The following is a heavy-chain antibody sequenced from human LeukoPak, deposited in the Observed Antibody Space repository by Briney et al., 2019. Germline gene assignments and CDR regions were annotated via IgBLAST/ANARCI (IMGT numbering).Heavy chain of an antibody. CDR3: ARGRAGWELLPRGRTSYAFDI. CDR2: IYHSGST. J-gene: IGHJ3*02. V-gene: IGHV4-39*07. Sequence: PSETLSLTCTVSGGSISSSSYYWGWIRQPPGKGLEWIGSIYHSGSTYYNPSLKSRLTMSADTSKNQFSLKLSSVTAADTAVYYCARGRAGWELLPRGRTSYAFDIWGQGTMVTVSS. D-gene: IGHD1-26*01. CDR1: GGSISSSSYY.